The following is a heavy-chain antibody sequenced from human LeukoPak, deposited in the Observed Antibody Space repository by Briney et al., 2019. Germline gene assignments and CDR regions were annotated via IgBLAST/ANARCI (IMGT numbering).Heavy chain of an antibody. J-gene: IGHJ4*02. Sequence: PSETLSLTCTVSGGSINTYYWSWIRQPPGKGLEWIGYIYYSGSTYYNPSLKSRVTISVDTSKNQFSLKLSSVTAADTAVYYCARDDENGYNFWGQGTLVTVSS. CDR3: ARDDENGYNF. CDR2: IYYSGST. D-gene: IGHD5-24*01. CDR1: GGSINTYY. V-gene: IGHV4-59*12.